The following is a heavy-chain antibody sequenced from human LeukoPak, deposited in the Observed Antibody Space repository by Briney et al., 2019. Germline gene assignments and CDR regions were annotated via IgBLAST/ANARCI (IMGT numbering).Heavy chain of an antibody. D-gene: IGHD4-17*01. CDR2: INQSRST. CDR3: AMGSTTVTTWVDY. J-gene: IGHJ4*02. V-gene: IGHV4-34*01. CDR1: GGSFSGYY. Sequence: SETLSLTCAVYGGSFSGYYWSWIRQPPGKGLEWIGEINQSRSTNYNPSLKSRVTMSVDTSKNQFSLKLSSVTAADTAVYYCAMGSTTVTTWVDYWGQGTLVTVSS.